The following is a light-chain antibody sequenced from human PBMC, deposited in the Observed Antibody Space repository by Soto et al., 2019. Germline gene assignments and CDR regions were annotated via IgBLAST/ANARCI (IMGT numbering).Light chain of an antibody. CDR2: SGS. J-gene: IGKJ2*03. V-gene: IGKV1-39*01. Sequence: DIPMTQSPSSVSASLGDTVTITCRASQAINVYLNWYQQKPGEVPKLLIYSGSTLHSGVPSRFTGSGSETDFTLTIRSLQPEDFATYYCQHAYVAPYSFGQGTKVDI. CDR3: QHAYVAPYS. CDR1: QAINVY.